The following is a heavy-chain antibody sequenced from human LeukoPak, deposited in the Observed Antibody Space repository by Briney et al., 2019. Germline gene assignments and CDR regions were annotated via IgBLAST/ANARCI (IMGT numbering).Heavy chain of an antibody. Sequence: GGTLRLSCAASGFTFSNYGITWVRQAPGKGLEWLTGINGSGGRTYYADSVKGRFTVSRDNSKNTLYLQVNALRAEDTAIYYCAKGQERTRLAARPSALDFWGQGTLVTVSS. D-gene: IGHD6-6*01. CDR2: INGSGGRT. V-gene: IGHV3-23*01. CDR3: AKGQERTRLAARPSALDF. J-gene: IGHJ4*02. CDR1: GFTFSNYG.